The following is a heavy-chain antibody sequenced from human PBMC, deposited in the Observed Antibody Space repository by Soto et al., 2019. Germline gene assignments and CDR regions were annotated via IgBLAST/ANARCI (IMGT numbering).Heavy chain of an antibody. V-gene: IGHV3-64D*06. D-gene: IGHD3-9*01. Sequence: QPGGSLRLSCSASGFTFSSYAMHWVRQAPGKGLEYVSAISSNGGSTYYADSVKGRFTISRDNSKNTLYLQMSSLRAEDTAVYYCVKFFLLYYDILTGRDGMDVWGQGTTVTVSS. J-gene: IGHJ6*02. CDR1: GFTFSSYA. CDR2: ISSNGGST. CDR3: VKFFLLYYDILTGRDGMDV.